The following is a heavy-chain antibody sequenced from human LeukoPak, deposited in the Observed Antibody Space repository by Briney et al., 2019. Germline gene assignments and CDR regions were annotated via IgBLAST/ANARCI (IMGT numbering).Heavy chain of an antibody. Sequence: PSDTLSLTCAVYGGSFSGYYWRWIRHPPGKGLEWIGEINHSGRTNYNPSLKSRVTISVDTSKNQFSLKLSSVTAADTAVYYGARGVRGYSSRKFDYWGQGTLVTVSS. CDR1: GGSFSGYY. J-gene: IGHJ4*02. CDR3: ARGVRGYSSRKFDY. CDR2: INHSGRT. V-gene: IGHV4-34*01. D-gene: IGHD6-13*01.